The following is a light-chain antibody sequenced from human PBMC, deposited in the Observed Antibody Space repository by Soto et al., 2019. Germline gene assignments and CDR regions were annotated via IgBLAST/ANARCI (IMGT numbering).Light chain of an antibody. CDR1: QSVSSY. Sequence: EIVLTQSPATLSLSPGERATLSCRASQSVSSYLAWYQQKPGQAPRLLIYDASNRGTGIPARFSGSGSGTDFTLPISSLEPEDFAVYYCQQRSNWPPLTFGGGTKVEIK. V-gene: IGKV3-11*01. CDR3: QQRSNWPPLT. CDR2: DAS. J-gene: IGKJ4*01.